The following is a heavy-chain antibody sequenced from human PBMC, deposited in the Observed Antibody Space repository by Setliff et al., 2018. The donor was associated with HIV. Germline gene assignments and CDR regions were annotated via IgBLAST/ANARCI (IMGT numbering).Heavy chain of an antibody. V-gene: IGHV1-46*01. CDR2: INPSGGST. D-gene: IGHD3-22*01. Sequence: ASVKVSCKASGYTFTSYYMHWVRQAPGQGLEWMGIINPSGGSTSHAQKFQGRVTMTRDTSTSTFYMELSSLRSEDTAVYYCATDSSGPLSHWGPGTLVTVSS. CDR3: ATDSSGPLSH. CDR1: GYTFTSYY. J-gene: IGHJ4*02.